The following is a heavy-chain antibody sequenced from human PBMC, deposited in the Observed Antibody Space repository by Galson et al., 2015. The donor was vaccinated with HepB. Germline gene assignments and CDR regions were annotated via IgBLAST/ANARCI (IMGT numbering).Heavy chain of an antibody. CDR1: GYTFTGYS. CDR2: INPNIGGT. D-gene: IGHD2-15*01. CDR3: ARKKEGGFCSGGSCYPAAFDI. J-gene: IGHJ3*02. Sequence: SVKVSCKASGYTFTGYSMHWVRQAPGQGLEWMGRINPNIGGTNYAQKFQGRVTMTRDKSISTAYMELSRLRSDDTAVYYCARKKEGGFCSGGSCYPAAFDIWGQGTMVTVSS. V-gene: IGHV1-2*06.